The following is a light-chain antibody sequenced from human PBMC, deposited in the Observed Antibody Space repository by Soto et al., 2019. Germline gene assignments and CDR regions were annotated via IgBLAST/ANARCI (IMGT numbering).Light chain of an antibody. J-gene: IGKJ1*01. CDR3: QQDGSSPPPP. V-gene: IGKV3-20*01. CDR1: QSVSSNY. Sequence: EIVLTQSPGTLSLSPGERATLSCRASQSVSSNYFAWYQQKPGQSPRLLIYGASRRATGIPDTFSGIGSGTGFTLTLSRLEPEHVAVYYCQQDGSSPPPPFRQGTKVDIK. CDR2: GAS.